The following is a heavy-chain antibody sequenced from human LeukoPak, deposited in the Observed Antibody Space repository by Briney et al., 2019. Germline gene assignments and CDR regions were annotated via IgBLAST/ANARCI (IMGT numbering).Heavy chain of an antibody. Sequence: SETLSLTCNLCGPFIRRCYGRWTRHPPERALEWLRNIYYSGSTNYNPFRKGPVTISVDTSKNQFSLKLSSVTAADTAVYYCASVRIYSPGIYYFYMDVWGKGTTVTVSS. V-gene: IGHV4-59*01. CDR2: IYYSGST. J-gene: IGHJ6*03. CDR3: ASVRIYSPGIYYFYMDV. CDR1: GPFIRRCY. D-gene: IGHD4-11*01.